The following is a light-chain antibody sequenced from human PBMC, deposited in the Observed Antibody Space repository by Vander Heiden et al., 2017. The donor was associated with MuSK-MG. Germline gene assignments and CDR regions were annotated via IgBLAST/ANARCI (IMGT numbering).Light chain of an antibody. CDR3: QQYNYWPPMYT. CDR1: ESVGSN. Sequence: EIVMTQSPATLSVSPGERATLSCRASESVGSNVAWYQQKPGQAPRLLIYGASTRATGIPARYSGSGSGTEFTLTISSLQSEDFAVYYCQQYNYWPPMYTFGQGTKLEIK. J-gene: IGKJ2*01. CDR2: GAS. V-gene: IGKV3-15*01.